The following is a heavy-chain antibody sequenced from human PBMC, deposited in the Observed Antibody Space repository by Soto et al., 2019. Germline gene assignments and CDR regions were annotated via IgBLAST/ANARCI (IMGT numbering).Heavy chain of an antibody. CDR1: EFTFSRHG. D-gene: IGHD3-10*01. Sequence: QVQLVESGGGVVQPGRSLRLSCAASEFTFSRHGMHWVRQAPGKGLQWVGVIWSDGSNEVYADSVKGRFIISRGNSKNILYLQMNSLRAEDTAVYYCARERTFGDNKHNYMDVWGTGITVTVSS. CDR2: IWSDGSNE. CDR3: ARERTFGDNKHNYMDV. J-gene: IGHJ6*03. V-gene: IGHV3-33*01.